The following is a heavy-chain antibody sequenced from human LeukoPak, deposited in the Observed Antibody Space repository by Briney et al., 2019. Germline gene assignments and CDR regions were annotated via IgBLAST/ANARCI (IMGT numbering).Heavy chain of an antibody. CDR1: GVSISSGSYY. V-gene: IGHV4-61*02. Sequence: SQTLSLTCTVSGVSISSGSYYWSWIRQPAGKGLEWIGRIYTSGSTNYNPSLKSRVTISVDTSKNQFSLKLSSVTAADTAVYYCASLTLGYCSSTSCYNMDVWGKGTTVTVSS. CDR2: IYTSGST. CDR3: ASLTLGYCSSTSCYNMDV. D-gene: IGHD2-2*02. J-gene: IGHJ6*03.